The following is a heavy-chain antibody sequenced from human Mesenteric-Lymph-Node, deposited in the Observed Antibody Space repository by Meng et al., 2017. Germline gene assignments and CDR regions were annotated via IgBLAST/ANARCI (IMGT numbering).Heavy chain of an antibody. Sequence: VQLRDSGPGLGMLSGTRSYNCSGSVSSISSRSYSWAWIVRPPGKGLGWIGSVVYSGSTYYSASLKSQVSMSVDTSKNQLSLKLSSVTPADTAVYYCARHHHSPSFDYWGQGTLVTVSS. D-gene: IGHD1-14*01. CDR3: ARHHHSPSFDY. CDR1: VSSISSRSYS. J-gene: IGHJ4*02. CDR2: VVYSGST. V-gene: IGHV4-39*01.